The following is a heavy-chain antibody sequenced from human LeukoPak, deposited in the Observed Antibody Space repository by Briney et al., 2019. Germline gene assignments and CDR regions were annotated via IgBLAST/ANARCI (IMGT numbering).Heavy chain of an antibody. V-gene: IGHV1-2*06. Sequence: ASVTVSCTASGYTFNDYYIQWVRQAPGQGLEWVGRITPNSGGTNYAQKFQGRVTMTRDTSISTAYMELSRLRSDDTAVYYCARDPMGSSGWHYYYYYYGMDVWGQGTTVTVSS. CDR1: GYTFNDYY. D-gene: IGHD6-19*01. CDR2: ITPNSGGT. J-gene: IGHJ6*02. CDR3: ARDPMGSSGWHYYYYYYGMDV.